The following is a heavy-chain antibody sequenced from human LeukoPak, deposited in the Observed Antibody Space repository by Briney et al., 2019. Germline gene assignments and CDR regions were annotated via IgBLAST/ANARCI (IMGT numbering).Heavy chain of an antibody. CDR1: GFTFSSYS. D-gene: IGHD3-10*01. Sequence: GGSLRLSCAASGFTFSSYSMNWVRQAPEKGLEWVSYISSSSSTIYYADSVKGRFTISRDNAKNSLYLQMNSLRAEDTAVYYCARVPNYYGSGIDYWGQGTLVTVSS. CDR3: ARVPNYYGSGIDY. CDR2: ISSSSSTI. V-gene: IGHV3-48*01. J-gene: IGHJ4*02.